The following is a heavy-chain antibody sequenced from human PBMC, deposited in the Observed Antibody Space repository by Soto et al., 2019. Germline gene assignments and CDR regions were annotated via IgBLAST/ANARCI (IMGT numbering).Heavy chain of an antibody. CDR3: ARYYFYCNDYTTNWFYP. CDR2: IYHTGNA. J-gene: IGHJ5*02. Sequence: SETLSLTCSVSGDSISHSPFYWSWIRQPPEEGLEWIGSIYHTGNAYYNPSLKSRVTIFVDTSKNQFSLKLTSVTAADTALYYCARYYFYCNDYTTNWFYP. V-gene: IGHV4-39*01. D-gene: IGHD3-16*01. CDR1: GDSISHSPFY.